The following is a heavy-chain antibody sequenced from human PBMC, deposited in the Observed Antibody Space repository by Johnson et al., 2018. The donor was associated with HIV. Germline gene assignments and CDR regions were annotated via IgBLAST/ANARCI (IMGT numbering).Heavy chain of an antibody. V-gene: IGHV3-30*19. J-gene: IGHJ3*02. CDR2: IWSDGSNK. CDR1: GLSFSSYG. D-gene: IGHD5-24*01. CDR3: ARGMARIAFDI. Sequence: QVQLVESGGGVVQPGGSVRLSCAASGLSFSSYGMEWVRQAPGKGLEWVAVIWSDGSNKYYADSVKGRFTISRDNSKNTLYLQMNSLRAEDTAVYYCARGMARIAFDIWGQGTMVTVSS.